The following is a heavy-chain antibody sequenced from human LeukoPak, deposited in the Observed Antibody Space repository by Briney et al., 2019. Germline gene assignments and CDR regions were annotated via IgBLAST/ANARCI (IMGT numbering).Heavy chain of an antibody. V-gene: IGHV1-18*04. Sequence: ASVKVSCKASGYTFTGYYMHWVRQAPGQGLEWMGWISAYNGNTNYAQKLQGRVTMTTDTSTSTAYMELRSLRSDDTAVYYCARGVLGSYYYYYYGMDVWGQGTTVTVSS. CDR3: ARGVLGSYYYYYYGMDV. J-gene: IGHJ6*02. D-gene: IGHD1-26*01. CDR1: GYTFTGYY. CDR2: ISAYNGNT.